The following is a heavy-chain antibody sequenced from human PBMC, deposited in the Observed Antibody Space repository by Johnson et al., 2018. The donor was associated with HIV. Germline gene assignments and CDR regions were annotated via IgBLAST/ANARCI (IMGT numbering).Heavy chain of an antibody. CDR1: GFIFSDHY. Sequence: QLVESGGGLVQPGGSLRLSCVASGFIFSDHYMDWVRQAPGKGLEWVGRTRNKANSYTTDYAASVKGRFTISRDDSQNTAYLQMNRLKTEDTAVYYCAKDLLTLDAFDIWGQGTMVTVSS. J-gene: IGHJ3*02. CDR2: TRNKANSYTT. V-gene: IGHV3-72*01. CDR3: AKDLLTLDAFDI.